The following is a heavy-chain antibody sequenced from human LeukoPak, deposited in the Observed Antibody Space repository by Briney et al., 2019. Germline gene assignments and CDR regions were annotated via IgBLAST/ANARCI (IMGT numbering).Heavy chain of an antibody. CDR2: MYYRGST. V-gene: IGHV4-39*07. D-gene: IGHD3-22*01. Sequence: SETLSLTCTVSGGSISSSSHYWGWIRQPPGKGLEWIGSMYYRGSTYHNPSLKSRVTISVDTSKNQFSLKLSSVTAADTAVYYCARGYYYDSSGYSDFDYWGQGTLVTVSS. J-gene: IGHJ4*02. CDR1: GGSISSSSHY. CDR3: ARGYYYDSSGYSDFDY.